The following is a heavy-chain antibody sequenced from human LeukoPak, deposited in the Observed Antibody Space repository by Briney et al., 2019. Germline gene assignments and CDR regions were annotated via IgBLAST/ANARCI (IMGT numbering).Heavy chain of an antibody. Sequence: GGSLRLSCTASGFTFSSYGIHWVRQAPGKGLEWVAFIRYDGSNKYYTDSVKGRFTISRDNSKNTLYLQMNSLRAEDTAVYYCAKGRGWEASYYYYYMDVWGKGTTVTISS. D-gene: IGHD1-26*01. CDR3: AKGRGWEASYYYYYMDV. CDR1: GFTFSSYG. J-gene: IGHJ6*03. CDR2: IRYDGSNK. V-gene: IGHV3-30*02.